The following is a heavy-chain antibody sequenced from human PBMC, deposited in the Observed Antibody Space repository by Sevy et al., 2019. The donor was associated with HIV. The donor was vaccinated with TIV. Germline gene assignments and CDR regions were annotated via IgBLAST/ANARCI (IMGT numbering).Heavy chain of an antibody. CDR1: GYTLTKLS. CDR2: FDPEDGET. CDR3: ATTKDYYDNSGDPFDY. J-gene: IGHJ4*02. V-gene: IGHV1-24*01. Sequence: ASVKVSCKVSGYTLTKLSMHWVRQAPGIGLEWMGSFDPEDGETIHAQRFQGRLSMTEDTSTETAYMELSSLSSEDTAVYYCATTKDYYDNSGDPFDYWGQGSLVTVSS. D-gene: IGHD3-22*01.